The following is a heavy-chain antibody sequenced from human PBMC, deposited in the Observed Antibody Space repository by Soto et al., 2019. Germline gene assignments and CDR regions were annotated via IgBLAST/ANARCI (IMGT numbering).Heavy chain of an antibody. Sequence: PGESLKISCKGSGYSFTSYWIGWVRQMPGKGLEWMGIIYPGDSDTRYSPSFQGQVTISADKSISTAYLQWSSLKASDTAIYYSGSTNYNPSLKSRVTISVDTSKNQFSLKLSSVTAADTAVYYCARQQSLKTYDYIWGSYRSDDAFDIWGQGTMVTVSS. D-gene: IGHD3-10*01. CDR1: GYSFTSYW. V-gene: IGHV5-51*01. CDR2: IYPGDSDT. CDR3: GSTNYNPSLKSRVTISVDTSKNQFSLKLSSVTAADTAVYYCARQQSLKTYDYIWGSYRSDDAFDI. J-gene: IGHJ3*02.